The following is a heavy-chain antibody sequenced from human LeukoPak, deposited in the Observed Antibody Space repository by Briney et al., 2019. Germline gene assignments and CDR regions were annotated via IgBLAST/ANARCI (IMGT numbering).Heavy chain of an antibody. D-gene: IGHD2-2*01. V-gene: IGHV4-34*01. Sequence: SETLSLTCAVYGGSFSGYYWSWVRQPPGKGLEWIGDINHSGSTNYNPSLKSRVTISVDTSKNQFSLKLSSVTAADTAVYYCARGWEYCSSTSCSNWFDPWGQGTLVTVSS. CDR2: INHSGST. CDR1: GGSFSGYY. CDR3: ARGWEYCSSTSCSNWFDP. J-gene: IGHJ5*02.